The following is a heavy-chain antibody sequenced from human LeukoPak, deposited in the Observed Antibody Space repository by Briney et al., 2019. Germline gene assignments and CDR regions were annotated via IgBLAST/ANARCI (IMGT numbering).Heavy chain of an antibody. V-gene: IGHV4-39*01. Sequence: PSETLSLTCTVSGGSISSSSYYWGWIRQPPGKGLEWIGSIYYSGSTYYNPSLKSRVTISVDTSKNQFSLKLSSVTAADTAAYYCARRGEFCSGGSCYVLRYYYYMDVWGKGTTVTVSS. D-gene: IGHD2-15*01. CDR1: GGSISSSSYY. CDR3: ARRGEFCSGGSCYVLRYYYYMDV. J-gene: IGHJ6*03. CDR2: IYYSGST.